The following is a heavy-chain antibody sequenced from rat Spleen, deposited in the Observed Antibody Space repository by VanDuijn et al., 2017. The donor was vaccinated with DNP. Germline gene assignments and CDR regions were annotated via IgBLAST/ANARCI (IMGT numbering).Heavy chain of an antibody. CDR2: IIYDGSRP. J-gene: IGHJ4*01. V-gene: IGHV5S10*01. D-gene: IGHD1-12*01. CDR3: ATHNYRDSYAHVAMDA. Sequence: EVQLVESGGGLVQPGRSLKLSCAASGFTFSDYNMAWVRQAPKKGLEWVATIIYDGSRPYYRDSVKGRFTISRDNAKSTLYLQMDSLRSEDTATYYCATHNYRDSYAHVAMDAWGQGTSVTVSS. CDR1: GFTFSDYN.